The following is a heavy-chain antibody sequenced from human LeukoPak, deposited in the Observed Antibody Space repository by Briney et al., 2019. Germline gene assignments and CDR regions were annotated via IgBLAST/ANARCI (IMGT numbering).Heavy chain of an antibody. J-gene: IGHJ6*03. V-gene: IGHV4-39*07. D-gene: IGHD3-10*01. CDR3: ASFCSGSWFGDMDV. Sequence: SETLSLTCTVSGGSISSSSYYWGWIRQPPGKGLEWIGSIYYSGSTYYNPSLKSRVTISVDTSKNQFSLKLSSVTAADTAVYYCASFCSGSWFGDMDVWGKGTTVTVSS. CDR2: IYYSGST. CDR1: GGSISSSSYY.